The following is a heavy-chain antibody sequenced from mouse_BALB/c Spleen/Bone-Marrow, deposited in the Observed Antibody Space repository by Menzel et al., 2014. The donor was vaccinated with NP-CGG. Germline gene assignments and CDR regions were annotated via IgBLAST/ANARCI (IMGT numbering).Heavy chain of an antibody. CDR3: ARHYYGSSDAMDY. Sequence: QVQLQQSGAELVKPGASVKLSCKTSGYTFTNYWIQWVKQRPGQGLGWIGEIFPGTGTTYYNEKFKGKATLTIDTSSSTAYMQLSSLTSVDSAVYFCARHYYGSSDAMDYWGQGTSVTVSS. D-gene: IGHD1-1*01. J-gene: IGHJ4*01. V-gene: IGHV1S132*01. CDR2: IFPGTGTT. CDR1: GYTFTNYW.